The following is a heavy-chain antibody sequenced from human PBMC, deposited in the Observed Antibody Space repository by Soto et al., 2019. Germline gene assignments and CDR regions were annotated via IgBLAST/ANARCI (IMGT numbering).Heavy chain of an antibody. Sequence: EVQLVESGGGLVQPGRSLRLSCAASGFTFDDYAMHWVRQVPGKGLKWVSGISWNSGSIAYADSVKGRFTIARDNAKNSLYPQMNSLRPEDTALYYCAKDRGGESKSPLFDYWGQGTLVTVSS. V-gene: IGHV3-9*01. CDR1: GFTFDDYA. CDR2: ISWNSGSI. J-gene: IGHJ4*02. CDR3: AKDRGGESKSPLFDY. D-gene: IGHD2-21*01.